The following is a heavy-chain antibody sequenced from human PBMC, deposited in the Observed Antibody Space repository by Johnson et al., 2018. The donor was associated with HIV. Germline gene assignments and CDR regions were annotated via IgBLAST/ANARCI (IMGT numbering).Heavy chain of an antibody. D-gene: IGHD6-13*01. Sequence: QVQLVESGGGVVQPGRSLRLSCAASGFTFSSYGMHWVRQAPGKGLEWVAVIWYDGSNKYYADSVKGRFTISRDNSKNTLYLQMNSLRAEDTAVYYCAREKIAAAGLDAFDRWGQGTMVTVSS. CDR3: AREKIAAAGLDAFDR. CDR2: IWYDGSNK. J-gene: IGHJ3*01. V-gene: IGHV3-33*01. CDR1: GFTFSSYG.